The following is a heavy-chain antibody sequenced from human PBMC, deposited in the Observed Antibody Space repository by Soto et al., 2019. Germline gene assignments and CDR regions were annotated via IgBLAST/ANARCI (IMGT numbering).Heavy chain of an antibody. CDR1: GYTFTGYY. Sequence: RASVKVSCKASGYTFTGYYMHWVRQAPGQGLEWMGWINPNSGGTNYAQKFQGWVTMTRDTSISTAYMELSRLRSDDTAVYYCARGLRFLEWDNYGMDVWGQGTTVTVSS. CDR2: INPNSGGT. J-gene: IGHJ6*02. CDR3: ARGLRFLEWDNYGMDV. D-gene: IGHD3-3*01. V-gene: IGHV1-2*04.